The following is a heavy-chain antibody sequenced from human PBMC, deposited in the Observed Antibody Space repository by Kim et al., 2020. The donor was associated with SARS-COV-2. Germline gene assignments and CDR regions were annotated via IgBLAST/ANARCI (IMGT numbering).Heavy chain of an antibody. J-gene: IGHJ4*02. V-gene: IGHV3-13*01. Sequence: SVKGRFTISRENAKNSLYLQMNSLRAGDTAVYYCARGVRGYYYDSSHYDYWGQGTLVTVSS. CDR3: ARGVRGYYYDSSHYDY. D-gene: IGHD3-22*01.